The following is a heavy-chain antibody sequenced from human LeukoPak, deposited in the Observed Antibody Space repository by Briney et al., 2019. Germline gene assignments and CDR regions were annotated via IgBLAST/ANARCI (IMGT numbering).Heavy chain of an antibody. CDR2: IYPGDSDT. D-gene: IGHD5-18*01. CDR1: GYSFTSYW. CDR3: ARRGEAMDPFDY. J-gene: IGHJ4*02. V-gene: IGHV5-51*01. Sequence: HGASLQISCKDSGYSFTSYWIGWVRQLPGKGLEWMGIIYPGDSDTRYSPSFQGQVTISADKSINTAYLQWSSLKASDTAIYYCARRGEAMDPFDYWGQGTLVTVSS.